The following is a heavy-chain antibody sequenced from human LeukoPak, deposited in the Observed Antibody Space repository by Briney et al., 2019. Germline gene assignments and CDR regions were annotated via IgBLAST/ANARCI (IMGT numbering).Heavy chain of an antibody. Sequence: GGSLRLSCAASGFTVSSNYMSWVRQAPGKGLEWVSVIYSGGSTYYADSVKGRFTISRDNSKNTLYLQMNSLRAEDTAVYYCARGYCSSTSCYLGPSFDAFDIWGQGTMVTVSP. V-gene: IGHV3-66*01. D-gene: IGHD2-2*01. CDR1: GFTVSSNY. J-gene: IGHJ3*02. CDR2: IYSGGST. CDR3: ARGYCSSTSCYLGPSFDAFDI.